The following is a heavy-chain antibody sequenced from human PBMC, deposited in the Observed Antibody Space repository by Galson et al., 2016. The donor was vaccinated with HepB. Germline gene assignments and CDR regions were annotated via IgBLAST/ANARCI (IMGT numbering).Heavy chain of an antibody. D-gene: IGHD3-10*01. J-gene: IGHJ6*02. CDR2: ISWDGRSP. Sequence: PRLSCAVSGFTFDDYTMHWVRQAPGKGLEWISLISWDGRSPFYTDSVEGRFTISRDNRKNTLYLQMNSLTIDDTAVYYCGKDWGSLWESSGKGMDVWGQGTPVTVSS. CDR1: GFTFDDYT. V-gene: IGHV3-43*01. CDR3: GKDWGSLWESSGKGMDV.